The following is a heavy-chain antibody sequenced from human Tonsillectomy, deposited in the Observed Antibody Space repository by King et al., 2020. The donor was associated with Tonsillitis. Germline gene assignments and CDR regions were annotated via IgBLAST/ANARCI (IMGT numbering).Heavy chain of an antibody. CDR2: IKQDGSEK. Sequence: VQLVESGGGLVQPGGSLRLSCAASGFTFSSYWMSWVRQAPGKGLEWVANIKQDGSEKYYVDSVKGRFTISRDNAKNSLYLQMNSLRAEDTAVYYCARDWYGSGSPFDYWGQGTLVTVFS. D-gene: IGHD3-10*01. J-gene: IGHJ4*02. CDR3: ARDWYGSGSPFDY. V-gene: IGHV3-7*01. CDR1: GFTFSSYW.